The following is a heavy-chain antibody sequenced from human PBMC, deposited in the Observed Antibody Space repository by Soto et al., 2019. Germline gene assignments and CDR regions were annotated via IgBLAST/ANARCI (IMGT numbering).Heavy chain of an antibody. CDR1: GGSIRSYY. CDR2: IYYSGST. CDR3: ARRYGASFDY. D-gene: IGHD4-17*01. J-gene: IGHJ4*02. Sequence: SETLSLTCTVSGGSIRSYYWSWIRQPPGKGLEWIGYIYYSGSTNYNPSLKSRVTISVDTSKNQFSLKPSSVTAADTAVYYCARRYGASFDYWGQGTLVTVSS. V-gene: IGHV4-59*01.